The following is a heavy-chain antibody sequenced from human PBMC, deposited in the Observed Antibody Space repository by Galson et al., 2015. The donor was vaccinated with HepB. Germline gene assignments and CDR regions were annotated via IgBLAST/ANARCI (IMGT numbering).Heavy chain of an antibody. CDR3: ARDRHVSSRPPYYYHYMDV. CDR2: IIPIFGTA. V-gene: IGHV1-69*13. CDR1: GGTFSSYA. Sequence: SVKVSCKASGGTFSSYAISWVRQAPGQGLEWMGGIIPIFGTANYAQKFQGRVTITADESTSTAYMELSSLRSEDTAVYYCARDRHVSSRPPYYYHYMDVWGKGTTVTVSS. J-gene: IGHJ6*03. D-gene: IGHD6-13*01.